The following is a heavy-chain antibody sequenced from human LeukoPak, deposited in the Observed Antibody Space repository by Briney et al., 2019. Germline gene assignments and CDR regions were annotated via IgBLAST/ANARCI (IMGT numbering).Heavy chain of an antibody. CDR3: AKHPRGSVVTAIRFDY. CDR1: GFTFSSYA. V-gene: IGHV3-23*01. CDR2: ISGSGGST. D-gene: IGHD2-21*02. Sequence: GGSLSLSCAASGFTFSSYAMSWVRQAPGKGLEWVSAISGSGGSTYYADSVKGRFTTSRDNSKNTLYLQMNSLRAEDTAVYYCAKHPRGSVVTAIRFDYWGQGSMLTVSS. J-gene: IGHJ4*02.